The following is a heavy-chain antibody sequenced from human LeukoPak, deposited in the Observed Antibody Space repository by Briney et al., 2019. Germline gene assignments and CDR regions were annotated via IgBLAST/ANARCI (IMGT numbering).Heavy chain of an antibody. CDR2: ISWNSGSI. CDR3: AKDIGCSWLIAEYFQH. D-gene: IGHD6-13*01. V-gene: IGHV3-9*01. CDR1: GFTFDDYA. J-gene: IGHJ1*01. Sequence: GGSLRLSCAASGFTFDDYAMHWVRQAPGKGLEWVSGISWNSGSIGYADSVKGRFTISRDSAKNSLYLQMNSLRAEDTALYYCAKDIGCSWLIAEYFQHWGQGTLVTVSS.